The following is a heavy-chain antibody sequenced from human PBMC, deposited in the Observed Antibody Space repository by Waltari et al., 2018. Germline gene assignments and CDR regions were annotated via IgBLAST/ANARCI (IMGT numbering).Heavy chain of an antibody. D-gene: IGHD2-2*01. V-gene: IGHV1-2*06. CDR3: ARESAFSTSWYPGFDP. CDR2: INPNSGDT. J-gene: IGHJ5*02. CDR1: GYSLTSYY. Sequence: QVELVQSGAEVRKPGASVQVPCTASGYSLTSYYLPWVRQAPGLGLEWMGRINPNSGDTNSAPKFQGRVTLTRDTSVNTAFLELRSLTSDDTAVYFCARESAFSTSWYPGFDPWGQGTLVTVAS.